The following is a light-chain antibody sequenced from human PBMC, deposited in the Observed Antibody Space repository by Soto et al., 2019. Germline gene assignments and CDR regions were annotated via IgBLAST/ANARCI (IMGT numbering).Light chain of an antibody. CDR1: QSVSNNY. CDR2: GAS. J-gene: IGKJ4*01. Sequence: EMELWRSPGTPSLSPEERATLSCRASQSVSNNYLAWYQQKPGQAPRLVIYGASSRASAVPDRFSGSGSGADFTLTISRLQPEDFAVYYCQQYGSSPLTFGEGTKVDIK. CDR3: QQYGSSPLT. V-gene: IGKV3-20*01.